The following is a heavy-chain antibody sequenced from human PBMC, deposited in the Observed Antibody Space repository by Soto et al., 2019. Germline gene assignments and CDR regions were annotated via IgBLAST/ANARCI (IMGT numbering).Heavy chain of an antibody. V-gene: IGHV1-58*01. CDR3: AAVPDILTGHPYYYYSMDV. J-gene: IGHJ6*02. CDR2: IVVGSGHT. CDR1: GFTFTSSA. Sequence: SVKVSCKASGFTFTSSAVQWVRQARGQRXEWIGWIVVGSGHTNYAQKFQERVTITRDMSTSTAYMELSSLRSEDTAVYYCAAVPDILTGHPYYYYSMDVWGQGTTVTVSS. D-gene: IGHD3-9*01.